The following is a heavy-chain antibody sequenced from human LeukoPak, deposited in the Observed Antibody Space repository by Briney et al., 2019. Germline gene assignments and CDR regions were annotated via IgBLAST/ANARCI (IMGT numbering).Heavy chain of an antibody. CDR1: GFTFSDYY. V-gene: IGHV3-11*03. CDR3: ARSVNHAFDI. CDR2: IGSSSSYT. J-gene: IGHJ3*02. Sequence: GGSLRLSCVASGFTFSDYYMSWIRQAPGKGLEWVSYIGSSSSYTNYADSVKGRFTISGDNAKNSLYLQMNSLRAEDTAVYYCARSVNHAFDIWGQGTMVTVSS.